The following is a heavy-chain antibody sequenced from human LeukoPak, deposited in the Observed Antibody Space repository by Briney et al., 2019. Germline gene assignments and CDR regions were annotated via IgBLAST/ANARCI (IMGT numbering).Heavy chain of an antibody. CDR2: IYTSGST. V-gene: IGHV4-61*02. D-gene: IGHD3-22*01. J-gene: IGHJ4*02. Sequence: SETLSLTCTVSGGSISSGSYYWSWIRQPAGKGLEWIGRIYTSGSTNYNPSLKSRVTISVDTSKNQFSLKLSSVTAADTAVYYCARDSSPDYYDSSGYLYYFDYWGQGTLVTVSS. CDR3: ARDSSPDYYDSSGYLYYFDY. CDR1: GGSISSGSYY.